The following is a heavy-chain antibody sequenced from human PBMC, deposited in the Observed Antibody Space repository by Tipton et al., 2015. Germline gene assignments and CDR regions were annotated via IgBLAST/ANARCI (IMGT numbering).Heavy chain of an antibody. CDR2: IHYTGST. V-gene: IGHV4-31*03. CDR3: AREAYNSNFFDY. CDR1: GDSIRSDGYY. J-gene: IGHJ4*02. Sequence: TLSLTCIVSGDSIRSDGYYWSWIRQHPGKGLEWIGYIHYTGSTYYTPSLKSRATISVDTFENQFPLKVTSLTAADTAVYYCAREAYNSNFFDYWGQGTLVTVSS. D-gene: IGHD5-24*01.